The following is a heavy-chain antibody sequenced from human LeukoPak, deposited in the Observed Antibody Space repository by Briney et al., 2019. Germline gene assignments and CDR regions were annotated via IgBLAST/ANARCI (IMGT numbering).Heavy chain of an antibody. D-gene: IGHD4-23*01. V-gene: IGHV1-69*06. CDR3: ARGGNRSMDPDDAFDI. CDR1: GYTFTGYY. J-gene: IGHJ3*02. Sequence: SVKVSCKASGYTFTGYYMHWVRQAPGQGLERMGGIIPIFGTANYAQKFQGRVTITADKSTSTAYMELSSLRSEDTAVYYCARGGNRSMDPDDAFDIWGQGTMVTVSS. CDR2: IIPIFGTA.